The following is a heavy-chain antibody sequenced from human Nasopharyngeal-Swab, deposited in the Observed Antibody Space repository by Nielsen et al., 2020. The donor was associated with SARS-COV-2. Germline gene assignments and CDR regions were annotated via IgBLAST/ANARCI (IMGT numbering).Heavy chain of an antibody. Sequence: GESLKISCAGSGFTFNSYSMIWVRQVPGEGLEWVSSISGSGSYVYYADSVKGRFTISKDSAKNPLYLQMNSLRAEDTAVYFCARIAGRGSIYYYYMDVWGTGTTVTVSS. CDR1: GFTFNSYS. J-gene: IGHJ6*03. CDR3: ARIAGRGSIYYYYMDV. V-gene: IGHV3-21*01. CDR2: ISGSGSYV. D-gene: IGHD1-26*01.